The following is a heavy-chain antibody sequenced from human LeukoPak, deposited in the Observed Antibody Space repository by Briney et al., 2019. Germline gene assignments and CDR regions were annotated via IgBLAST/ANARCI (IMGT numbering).Heavy chain of an antibody. D-gene: IGHD5-18*01. CDR1: GGSFSGYY. J-gene: IGHJ4*02. V-gene: IGHV4-34*01. Sequence: PSETLSLTCAVYGGSFSGYYWGWIRQPPGKGLEWIGEINHSGSTNYNPSLKSRVTISVDTSKNQFSLKLSSVTAADTAVYYCARGSSRTAPCDYWGQGTLVTVSS. CDR2: INHSGST. CDR3: ARGSSRTAPCDY.